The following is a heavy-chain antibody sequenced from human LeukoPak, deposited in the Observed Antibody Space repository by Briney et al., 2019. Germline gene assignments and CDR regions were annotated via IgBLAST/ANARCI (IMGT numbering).Heavy chain of an antibody. CDR3: ARDPSEYSSSSITFDY. V-gene: IGHV4-38-2*02. J-gene: IGHJ4*02. Sequence: PSETLSLTCAVSGYSISSGYYWGWIRQPPGKGLEWIGSIYRSGSTYYNPSLKSRVTISVDTSKNQFSLKLSSVTAADTAVYYCARDPSEYSSSSITFDYWGQGTLVTVSS. D-gene: IGHD6-6*01. CDR1: GYSISSGYY. CDR2: IYRSGST.